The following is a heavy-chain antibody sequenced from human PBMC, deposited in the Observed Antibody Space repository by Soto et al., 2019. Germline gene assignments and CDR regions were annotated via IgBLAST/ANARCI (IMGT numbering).Heavy chain of an antibody. V-gene: IGHV4-39*01. CDR3: ATPYCSGGSCYSRSVY. CDR1: GGSISSSSYY. D-gene: IGHD2-15*01. Sequence: SETLSLTCTVSGGSISSSSYYWGWIRQPPGKGLEWIGSIYYSGSTYYNPSLKSRVTISVDTSKNQFSLKLSSVTAADTAVYYCATPYCSGGSCYSRSVYWGQGTLVTVSS. J-gene: IGHJ4*02. CDR2: IYYSGST.